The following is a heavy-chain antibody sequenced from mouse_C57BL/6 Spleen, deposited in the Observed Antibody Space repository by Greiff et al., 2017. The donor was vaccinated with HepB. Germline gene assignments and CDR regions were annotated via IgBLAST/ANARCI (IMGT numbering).Heavy chain of an antibody. J-gene: IGHJ2*01. V-gene: IGHV1-55*01. CDR1: GYTFTSYW. CDR2: IYPGSGST. Sequence: QVHVKQPGAELVKPGASVKMSCKASGYTFTSYWITWVKQRPGQGLEWIGDIYPGSGSTNYNEKFKSKATLTVDTSSSTAYMQLSSLTSEDSAVYYCARRGTTVVAYYFDYWGQGTTLTVSS. CDR3: ARRGTTVVAYYFDY. D-gene: IGHD1-1*01.